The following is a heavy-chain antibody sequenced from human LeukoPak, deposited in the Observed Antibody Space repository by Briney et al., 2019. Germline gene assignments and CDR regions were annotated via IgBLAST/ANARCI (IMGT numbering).Heavy chain of an antibody. D-gene: IGHD1-26*01. CDR1: GFTLSNYW. Sequence: RGSLRLSCEALGFTLSNYWMAWVRQGPGKGLEWVANIRQDGGDKGHADSVKGRFTISRDNAKNSLYLQMNSLGVEDSGLYYCARDVHGTLDYWGQGTLVTVSS. CDR2: IRQDGGDK. V-gene: IGHV3-7*01. J-gene: IGHJ4*02. CDR3: ARDVHGTLDY.